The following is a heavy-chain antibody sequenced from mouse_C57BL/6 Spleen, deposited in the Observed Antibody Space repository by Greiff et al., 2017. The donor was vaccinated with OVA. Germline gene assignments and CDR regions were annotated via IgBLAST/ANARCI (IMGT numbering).Heavy chain of an antibody. D-gene: IGHD4-1*01. V-gene: IGHV5-17*01. J-gene: IGHJ1*03. CDR3: ARDRLGRDWYFDV. CDR2: ISSGSSTI. CDR1: GFTFSDYG. Sequence: EVHLVESGGGLVKPGGSLKLSCAASGFTFSDYGMHWVRQAPEKGLEWVAYISSGSSTIYYADTVKGRFTISRDNAKNTLFLQMTSLRSEDTAMYYCARDRLGRDWYFDVWGTGTTVTVSS.